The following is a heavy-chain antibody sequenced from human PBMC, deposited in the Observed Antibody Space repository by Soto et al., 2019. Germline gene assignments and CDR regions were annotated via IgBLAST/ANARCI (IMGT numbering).Heavy chain of an antibody. CDR2: IVVGSGNT. CDR3: AADRIAVAGQAYYYGMGV. CDR1: GFTFTSSA. Sequence: ASVKVSCKASGFTFTSSAVQWVRQARGQRLEWIGWIVVGSGNTNYAQKFQERVTITRDMSTSTAYMELSSLRSEDTAVYYCAADRIAVAGQAYYYGMGVWGQGTTVTVSS. V-gene: IGHV1-58*01. J-gene: IGHJ6*02. D-gene: IGHD6-19*01.